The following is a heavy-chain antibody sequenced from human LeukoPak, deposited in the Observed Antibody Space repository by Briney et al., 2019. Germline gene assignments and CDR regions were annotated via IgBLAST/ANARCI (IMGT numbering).Heavy chain of an antibody. CDR2: IVVGSGNT. J-gene: IGHJ4*02. V-gene: IGHV1-58*02. CDR3: AVINWNDGATSDY. CDR1: GFTSTSSA. D-gene: IGHD1-20*01. Sequence: AASVKVSCKASGFTSTSSAMQWVRQARGQRLEWIGWIVVGSGNTNYAQKFQERVTITRDMSTSTAYMELSGLRSEDTAVYYCAVINWNDGATSDYWGQGTLVTVSS.